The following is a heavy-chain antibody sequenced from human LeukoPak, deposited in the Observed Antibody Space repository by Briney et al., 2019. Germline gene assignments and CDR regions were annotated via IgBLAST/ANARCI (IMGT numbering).Heavy chain of an antibody. Sequence: GGSLRLSCAASGFTFSSYGMHWVRQAPGKGLEWVAVISYDGSNKYYADSVKGRFTISRDNSKNTLYLQMNSLRAEDTAVYYCATGGSSWYLVRFYFDYWGQGTLVTVSS. V-gene: IGHV3-30*03. CDR2: ISYDGSNK. CDR1: GFTFSSYG. J-gene: IGHJ4*02. D-gene: IGHD6-13*01. CDR3: ATGGSSWYLVRFYFDY.